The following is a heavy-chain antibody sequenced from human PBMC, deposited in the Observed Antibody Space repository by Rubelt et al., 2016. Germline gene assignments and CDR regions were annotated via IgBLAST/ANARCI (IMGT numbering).Heavy chain of an antibody. Sequence: GSGGGLVQPGGSLRLSCAASGFTFTTHGMSWVRQAPGKGLEWVSTISGGGGSAYYADSVRGRFTISRDNSRNARYLRMNSLRVDDTAVYYCARTSGYYIGWNDAGGQGTLVTVSS. CDR2: ISGGGGSA. CDR1: GFTFTTHG. D-gene: IGHD6-19*01. V-gene: IGHV3-23*01. CDR3: ARTSGYYIGWNDA. J-gene: IGHJ5*02.